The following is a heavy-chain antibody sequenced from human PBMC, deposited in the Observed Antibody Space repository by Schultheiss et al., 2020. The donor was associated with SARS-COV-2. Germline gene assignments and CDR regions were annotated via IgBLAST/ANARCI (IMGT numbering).Heavy chain of an antibody. CDR2: IWYDGSTK. J-gene: IGHJ5*02. V-gene: IGHV3-30*02. Sequence: GGSLRLSCAASGLIFSIYGMHWVRQAPGKGLEWVATIWYDGSTKYYADSVKGRFTISRDNSRNTLYLQMNSLRAEDTAVYYCARAKDPNWNYARPFDPWGQGTLVTVSS. CDR3: ARAKDPNWNYARPFDP. D-gene: IGHD1-7*01. CDR1: GLIFSIYG.